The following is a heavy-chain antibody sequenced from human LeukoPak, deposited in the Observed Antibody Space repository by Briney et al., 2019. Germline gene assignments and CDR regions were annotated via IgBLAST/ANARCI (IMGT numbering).Heavy chain of an antibody. Sequence: GGSLRLSCAASGFTFSSYAMSWVRQAPGKGLEWVSVIYSGGSTYYADSVKGRFTISRDNSKNTLYLQMNSLRAEDTAVYYCARSITFSPDFDYWGQGTLVTVSS. V-gene: IGHV3-53*01. CDR2: IYSGGST. J-gene: IGHJ4*02. CDR1: GFTFSSYA. CDR3: ARSITFSPDFDY. D-gene: IGHD2/OR15-2a*01.